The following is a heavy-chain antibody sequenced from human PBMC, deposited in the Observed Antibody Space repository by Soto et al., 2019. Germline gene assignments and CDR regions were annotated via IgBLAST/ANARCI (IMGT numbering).Heavy chain of an antibody. V-gene: IGHV3-33*01. CDR1: GFTFSSYG. D-gene: IGHD6-6*01. CDR3: ARGCPYSSCMFCHFDY. Sequence: QVQLVESGGGVVQPGRSLRLSCAASGFTFSSYGMHWVRQAPGKGLEWVEVILYDGSNKYDADSVRGRFTISRDNSKNSLYLQMNSLRAEDTDVYYFARGCPYSSCMFCHFDYCGQASLGTVSS. J-gene: IGHJ4*02. CDR2: ILYDGSNK.